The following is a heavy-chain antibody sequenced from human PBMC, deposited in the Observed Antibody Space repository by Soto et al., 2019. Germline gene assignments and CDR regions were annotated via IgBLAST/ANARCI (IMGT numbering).Heavy chain of an antibody. D-gene: IGHD6-6*01. CDR1: GYTFTGYY. Sequence: ASVKVSCKASGYTFTGYYMHWVRQAPGQGLEWMGWINPNSGGTNYAQKFQGRVTMTRDTSISTAYMELSRLRSDDTAVYYCARPLPARRGNWFDPWGQGTLVNV. J-gene: IGHJ5*02. CDR3: ARPLPARRGNWFDP. V-gene: IGHV1-2*02. CDR2: INPNSGGT.